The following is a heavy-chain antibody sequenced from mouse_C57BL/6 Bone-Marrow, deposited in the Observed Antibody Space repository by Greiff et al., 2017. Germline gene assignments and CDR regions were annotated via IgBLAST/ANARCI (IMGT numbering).Heavy chain of an antibody. CDR1: GFNIKNTY. V-gene: IGHV14-3*01. D-gene: IGHD1-1*01. Sequence: VQLQQSVAELVRPWASVTLSCTASGFNIKNTYMHWVKQSPEQGLEWIGRIDPANGNTKYAPKFQGQATITADTSSNTAYLQLSSLTSEDTAIYYCARWFYCYGSSFPYAMDYWGQGTSVTVSS. CDR3: ARWFYCYGSSFPYAMDY. J-gene: IGHJ4*01. CDR2: IDPANGNT.